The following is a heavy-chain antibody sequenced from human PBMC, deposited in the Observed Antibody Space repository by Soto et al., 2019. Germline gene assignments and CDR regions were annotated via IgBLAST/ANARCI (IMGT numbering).Heavy chain of an antibody. CDR1: GYTFTSYD. Sequence: ASVQVSCTASGYTFTSYDINWVRQATGQGLEWMGWMNPNSGNTGYAQKFQGRVTMTRNTSISTAYMELSSLRSEDTAVYYCARSPYSSSWYRRDYYGMDVWGQGTTVTVSS. J-gene: IGHJ6*02. CDR2: MNPNSGNT. CDR3: ARSPYSSSWYRRDYYGMDV. V-gene: IGHV1-8*01. D-gene: IGHD6-13*01.